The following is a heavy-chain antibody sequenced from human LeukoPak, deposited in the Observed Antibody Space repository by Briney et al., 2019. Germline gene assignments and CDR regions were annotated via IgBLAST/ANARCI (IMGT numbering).Heavy chain of an antibody. Sequence: GGSLRLSCAASGFTFSSYGMHWIRQAPGKGLEWVAFIRSDGSNKFYADSVKGRFTISRDNSKNTLYLQMNSLRAEDTAVYYCAKDTVRFLEWLPTPGAFDIWGQGTMVTVSS. CDR1: GFTFSSYG. CDR2: IRSDGSNK. D-gene: IGHD3-3*01. CDR3: AKDTVRFLEWLPTPGAFDI. V-gene: IGHV3-30*02. J-gene: IGHJ3*02.